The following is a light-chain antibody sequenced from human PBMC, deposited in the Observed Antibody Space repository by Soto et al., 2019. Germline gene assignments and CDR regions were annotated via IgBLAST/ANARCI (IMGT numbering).Light chain of an antibody. J-gene: IGLJ1*01. CDR3: SSFTSCSTYI. CDR1: SSDVGAYNS. Sequence: QSVLTQPATVSGSPGQSITVSCTGTSSDVGAYNSVSWYQQHPGKAPKLILYEVTNRPSGVSERFSGSKSANTASLTISGLQAGDEADYYCSSFTSCSTYIFGTGTKLTVL. CDR2: EVT. V-gene: IGLV2-14*03.